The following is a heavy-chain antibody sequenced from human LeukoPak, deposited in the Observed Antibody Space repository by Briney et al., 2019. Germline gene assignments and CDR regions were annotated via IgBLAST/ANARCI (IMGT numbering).Heavy chain of an antibody. CDR1: GFTFSSYS. V-gene: IGHV3-21*01. CDR3: AREGGDNSSWQPFDY. J-gene: IGHJ4*02. Sequence: GGSLRLSCAASGFTFSSYSMNWVRQAPGKGLEWVSSISSSSSYIYYADSVKGRFTISRDNSKNTLYLQMNSLRAEDTAVYYCAREGGDNSSWQPFDYWGQGTLVTVSS. D-gene: IGHD6-13*01. CDR2: ISSSSSYI.